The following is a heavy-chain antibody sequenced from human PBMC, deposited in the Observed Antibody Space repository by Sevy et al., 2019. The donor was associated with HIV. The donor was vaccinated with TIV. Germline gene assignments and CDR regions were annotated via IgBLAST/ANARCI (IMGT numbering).Heavy chain of an antibody. J-gene: IGHJ5*02. V-gene: IGHV3-7*01. CDR1: GFTFSAYW. Sequence: GGSLRLSCAASGFTFSAYWMHWVRQAPGKGLEWVDNINQGGSEKYYVDSVKGRFTISRDNAKNSLFLQMNSLRAEDTAVYYCARALAAAASSWGQGALVTVSS. CDR3: ARALAAAASS. D-gene: IGHD6-13*01. CDR2: INQGGSEK.